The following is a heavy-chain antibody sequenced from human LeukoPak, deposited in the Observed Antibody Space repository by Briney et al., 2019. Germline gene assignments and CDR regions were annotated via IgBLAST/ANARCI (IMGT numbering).Heavy chain of an antibody. J-gene: IGHJ3*02. D-gene: IGHD3-9*01. CDR2: IYSGGST. V-gene: IGHV3-66*01. CDR3: ARDPKYYDILTGYSPGAFDI. Sequence: PGGSLRPSCAASGFTVSSNYMSWVRQAPGKGLEWVSVIYSGGSTYYADSVKGRFTISRDNSKNTLYLQMNSLRAEDTAVYYCARDPKYYDILTGYSPGAFDIWGQGTMVTVSS. CDR1: GFTVSSNY.